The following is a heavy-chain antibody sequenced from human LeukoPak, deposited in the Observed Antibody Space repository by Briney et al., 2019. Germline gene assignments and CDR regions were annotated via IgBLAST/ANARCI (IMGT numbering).Heavy chain of an antibody. V-gene: IGHV1-8*01. CDR2: MNPNSGNT. CDR1: GYTFTSYD. CDR3: ALSIEARPYWFDP. D-gene: IGHD6-6*01. J-gene: IGHJ5*02. Sequence: GASVKVSCKASGYTFTSYDINWVRQATGQGLEWMGWMNPNSGNTGYAQKFQGRVTMTRNTSISTAYMELSSLRSEDTAVYYCALSIEARPYWFDPWGQGTLVTVSS.